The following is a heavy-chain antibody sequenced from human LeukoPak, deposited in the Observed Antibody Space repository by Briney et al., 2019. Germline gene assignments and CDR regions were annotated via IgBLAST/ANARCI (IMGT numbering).Heavy chain of an antibody. V-gene: IGHV4-31*03. CDR3: ARTLDNWFDP. CDR2: IYYSGST. Sequence: SETLSLTCTVSGGSISSGGYYWSWIRQHPGKGLEWIGYIYYSGSTYYNPFLKSRVTISVDRSKNQFSLKLSSVTAADTAVYYCARTLDNWFDPWGQGTLVTVSS. J-gene: IGHJ5*02. CDR1: GGSISSGGYY. D-gene: IGHD2/OR15-2a*01.